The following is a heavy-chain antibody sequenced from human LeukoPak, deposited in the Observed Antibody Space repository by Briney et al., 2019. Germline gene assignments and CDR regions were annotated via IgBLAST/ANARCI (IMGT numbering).Heavy chain of an antibody. J-gene: IGHJ3*02. Sequence: SETLSLTCAVSGGFISSSNWWSWVRQPPGKGLEWIGEIYHSGSTNYNPSLKSRVTISVDKSKNQFSLKLSSVTAADTAVYYCAGESPRFSSSRSNDAFDIWGQGTMVTVSS. CDR3: AGESPRFSSSRSNDAFDI. V-gene: IGHV4-4*02. CDR2: IYHSGST. CDR1: GGFISSSNW. D-gene: IGHD6-13*01.